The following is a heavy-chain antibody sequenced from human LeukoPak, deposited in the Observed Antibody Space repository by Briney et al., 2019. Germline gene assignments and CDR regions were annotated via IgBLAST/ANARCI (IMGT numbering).Heavy chain of an antibody. J-gene: IGHJ5*02. V-gene: IGHV1-2*04. Sequence: ASVKVSCKASGYTFTGYYMHWVRQAPGQGLEWMGWINPNSGGTNYAQKFQGWVTMTRDTSISTAYMELSRLRSDDTAVYYCASTVRNLWFGELFSWFDPWGQGTLVTVSS. CDR1: GYTFTGYY. CDR2: INPNSGGT. D-gene: IGHD3-10*01. CDR3: ASTVRNLWFGELFSWFDP.